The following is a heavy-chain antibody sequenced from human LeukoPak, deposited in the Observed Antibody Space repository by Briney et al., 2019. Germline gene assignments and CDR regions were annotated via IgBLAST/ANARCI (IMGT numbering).Heavy chain of an antibody. V-gene: IGHV3-43D*03. Sequence: GGSLRLSCAASGFTFNDYAMSWVRQVPGKDLEWVSLISWDGTTTYYADSVKGRFIISRDNRKDSLYLQMNGLRAEDTARYYCTKGAMAETGYFQHWGQGTLVIVSS. CDR1: GFTFNDYA. J-gene: IGHJ1*01. CDR3: TKGAMAETGYFQH. D-gene: IGHD2-8*01. CDR2: ISWDGTTT.